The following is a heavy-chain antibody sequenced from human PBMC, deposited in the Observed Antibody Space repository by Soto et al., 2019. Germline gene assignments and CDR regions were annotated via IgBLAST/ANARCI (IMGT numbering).Heavy chain of an antibody. Sequence: SETLSLTCSIYSLSFSGYYMSWIRQPPGKGLEWIGEISQSGNTNYSPSLKNRVSISIDTSKKQFSLNLASVSDEDTAVYYCARAPNVSGSSQTRLDFWGQGTLVTVSS. V-gene: IGHV4-34*01. D-gene: IGHD6-6*01. CDR2: ISQSGNT. CDR3: ARAPNVSGSSQTRLDF. J-gene: IGHJ4*02. CDR1: SLSFSGYY.